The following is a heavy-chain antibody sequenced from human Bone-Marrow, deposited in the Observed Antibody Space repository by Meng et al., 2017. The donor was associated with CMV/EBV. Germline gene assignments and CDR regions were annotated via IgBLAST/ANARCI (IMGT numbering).Heavy chain of an antibody. J-gene: IGHJ6*02. CDR3: AKDISSSYYYYGMDV. V-gene: IGHV3-11*01. CDR1: GFTFGGYY. CDR2: ISKNGRSI. Sequence: GESLKISCAASGFTFGGYYMSWIRQAPGKGLEWVSYISKNGRSIYYADSVEGRFTISRDNSKNSLYMQMNSLRAEDMALYYCAKDISSSYYYYGMDVWGQGNTVTVSS.